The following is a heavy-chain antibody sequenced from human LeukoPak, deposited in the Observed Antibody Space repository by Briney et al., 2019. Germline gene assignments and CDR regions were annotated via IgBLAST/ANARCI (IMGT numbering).Heavy chain of an antibody. CDR2: INPNTGAT. J-gene: IGHJ6*03. CDR1: GYTFSGYY. CDR3: ARGPSITMVRGGQWYYYMDV. V-gene: IGHV1-2*02. Sequence: ASVKVSCKASGYTFSGYYIHWVRQAPGQGLEWMGWINPNTGATNSAQKFQGRVTMTRDTSITTAYMELSSLISDDTAVYYCARGPSITMVRGGQWYYYMDVWGKGTTVTISS. D-gene: IGHD3-10*01.